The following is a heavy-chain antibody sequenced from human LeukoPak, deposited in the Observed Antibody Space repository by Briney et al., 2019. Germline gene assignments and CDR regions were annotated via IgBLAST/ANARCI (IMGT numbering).Heavy chain of an antibody. CDR2: ISAYNGNT. Sequence: GASVKVSCKASGYTFTSYGIIWVRQAPGQGLEWMGWISAYNGNTNYAQKLQGRVTMTTDTSTSTAYMELRSLRSDDTAVYYCARDRGASSGWLPDYYYYYGMDVWGQGTTVTVSS. CDR3: ARDRGASSGWLPDYYYYYGMDV. D-gene: IGHD6-19*01. V-gene: IGHV1-18*01. J-gene: IGHJ6*02. CDR1: GYTFTSYG.